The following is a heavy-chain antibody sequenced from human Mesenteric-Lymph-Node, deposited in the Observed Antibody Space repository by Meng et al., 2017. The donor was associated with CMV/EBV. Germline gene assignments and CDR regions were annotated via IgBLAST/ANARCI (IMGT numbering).Heavy chain of an antibody. CDR3: AKGAHHLNWNYAEYFQR. D-gene: IGHD1-7*01. Sequence: GGSLRLSCAASGFTFSSYAMSWVRQAPGKGLEWVSAISGSGGSTYYADSVKGRFTISRDNSKNTLYLQMNSLRAEDTAVYYCAKGAHHLNWNYAEYFQRWGQGTLVTVSS. CDR1: GFTFSSYA. V-gene: IGHV3-23*01. CDR2: ISGSGGST. J-gene: IGHJ1*01.